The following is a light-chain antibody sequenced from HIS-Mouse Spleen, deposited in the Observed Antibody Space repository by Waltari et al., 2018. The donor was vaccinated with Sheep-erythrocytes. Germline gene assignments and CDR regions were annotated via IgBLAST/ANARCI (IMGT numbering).Light chain of an antibody. CDR3: CSYAGSSTPWV. CDR1: SSDVGSYNL. J-gene: IGLJ3*02. V-gene: IGLV2-23*01. Sequence: QSALTQPASVSGSPGQSITISCTGTSSDVGSYNLVSWYQQHPGKAPKPMTYEGSKRPSAVSNRFSGSKSGNTASLTISGLQAEDEADYYCCSYAGSSTPWVFGGGTKLTVL. CDR2: EGS.